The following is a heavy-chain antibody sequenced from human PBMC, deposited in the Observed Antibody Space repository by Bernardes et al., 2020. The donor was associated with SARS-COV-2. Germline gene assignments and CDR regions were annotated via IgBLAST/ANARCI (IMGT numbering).Heavy chain of an antibody. J-gene: IGHJ4*02. CDR3: ARRPSLYGDFEY. V-gene: IGHV5-51*01. CDR1: GYSFISYW. Sequence: GESLKISCKASGYSFISYWIGWVRQRSGKGLEWMGIIFPADSDTEYSPSFQGQVTVSADKSTNSAYLQWSSLKASDTAMYYCARRPSLYGDFEYWGQGTLVTVSS. CDR2: IFPADSDT. D-gene: IGHD2-8*01.